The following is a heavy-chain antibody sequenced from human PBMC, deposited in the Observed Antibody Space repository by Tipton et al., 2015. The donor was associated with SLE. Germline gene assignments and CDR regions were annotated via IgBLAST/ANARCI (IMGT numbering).Heavy chain of an antibody. CDR1: GGAISRSTYF. V-gene: IGHV4-39*07. CDR3: ARDRAICDSTSCFRSYFDS. J-gene: IGHJ4*02. CDR2: IHYSGST. D-gene: IGHD2-2*01. Sequence: TLSLTCSVSGGAISRSTYFWGWIRQPPGKGLEWIASIHYSGSTYYSPSLKSRVTVSVDTSKNQFSLRLSSVTAADTAVYYCARDRAICDSTSCFRSYFDSWGQGTLVTVSS.